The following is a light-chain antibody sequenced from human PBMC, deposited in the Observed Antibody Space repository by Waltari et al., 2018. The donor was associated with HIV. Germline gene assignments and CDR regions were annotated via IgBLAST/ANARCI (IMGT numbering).Light chain of an antibody. V-gene: IGLV2-14*01. CDR2: EVT. Sequence: QSALAQPASVSGSPGQSITISCTGTSSEVGSYNYVSWYQQHPGKAPKLIIYEVTNRPSGVSDRFSGSKSGNTASLTISGLQAEDEADYYCSSFPNLRTVFGGGTKLTVL. CDR1: SSEVGSYNY. J-gene: IGLJ2*01. CDR3: SSFPNLRTV.